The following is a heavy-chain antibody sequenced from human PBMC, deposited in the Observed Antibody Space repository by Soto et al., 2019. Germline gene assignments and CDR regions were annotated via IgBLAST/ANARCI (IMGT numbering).Heavy chain of an antibody. CDR2: MSHSGGT. D-gene: IGHD1-1*01. J-gene: IGHJ3*02. Sequence: QVQLQQWGAGLLKPSETLPLTCAVYGGSVNSGNYYWSWIRQPPGKGLEWIGEMSHSGGTHFNPSRKSRVTISVDTSKNQFSLKMSSVTAADTALYYCARVERGTATTVVDAFDIWGPGTLVTVSS. V-gene: IGHV4-34*01. CDR1: GGSVNSGNYY. CDR3: ARVERGTATTVVDAFDI.